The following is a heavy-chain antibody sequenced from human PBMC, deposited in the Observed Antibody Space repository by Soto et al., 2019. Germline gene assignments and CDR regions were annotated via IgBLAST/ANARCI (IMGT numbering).Heavy chain of an antibody. V-gene: IGHV1-69*04. CDR1: GGTFSIYT. D-gene: IGHD3-22*01. CDR2: IIPIIGII. CDR3: AGDPDSHYNDSHASSYP. Sequence: SVEVTCKASGGTFSIYTITWVRQATGQGLEWMGRIIPIIGIINYAQKFQGRVTITADKFTGTAYMELTRLRSDDTAVYYCAGDPDSHYNDSHASSYPWGQGTLVTVS. J-gene: IGHJ5*02.